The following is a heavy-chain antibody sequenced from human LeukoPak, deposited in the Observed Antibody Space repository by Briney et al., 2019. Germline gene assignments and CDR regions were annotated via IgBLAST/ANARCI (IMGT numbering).Heavy chain of an antibody. V-gene: IGHV4-39*02. J-gene: IGHJ4*02. CDR3: ARGSYDILTGYSTLGEY. CDR1: GGXISGSSYY. D-gene: IGHD3-9*01. CDR2: IYYSGST. Sequence: SETLSLTCTVSGGXISGSSYYWGWIRQPPGKGLEWIGSIYYSGSTYYKPSLKSRVTISLDTSKNHFYLKLSSVTAADTAVYYCARGSYDILTGYSTLGEYWGQGTLVTVSS.